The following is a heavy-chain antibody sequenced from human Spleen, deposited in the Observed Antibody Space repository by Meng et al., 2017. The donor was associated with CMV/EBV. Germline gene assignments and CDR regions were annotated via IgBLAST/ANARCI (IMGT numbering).Heavy chain of an antibody. V-gene: IGHV3-9*01. D-gene: IGHD2-2*01. Sequence: SLKISCAASGFTFDDYAMRWVRQAPGKGLEWVSGISWSSGSIGYADSVKGRFTISRVNAKNSLYLQMNSLRAEDTAVYYCARSSLDCSSTSCYYYYYYGMDVWGQGTTVTVSS. CDR1: GFTFDDYA. CDR3: ARSSLDCSSTSCYYYYYYGMDV. J-gene: IGHJ6*02. CDR2: ISWSSGSI.